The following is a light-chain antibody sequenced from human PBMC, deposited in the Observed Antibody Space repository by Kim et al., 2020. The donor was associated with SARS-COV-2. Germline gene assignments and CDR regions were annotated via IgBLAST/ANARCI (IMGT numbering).Light chain of an antibody. J-gene: IGLJ2*01. CDR1: SSNIGSNT. CDR3: AAWDDSLNLV. V-gene: IGLV1-44*01. CDR2: SNN. Sequence: ELTQPPSASGTPGQRVTISCSGSSSNIGSNTVNWYQQLPGTAPKLLIYSNNQRPSGVPDRFSGSKSGTSASLAISGLQSEDEADYYCAAWDDSLNLVF.